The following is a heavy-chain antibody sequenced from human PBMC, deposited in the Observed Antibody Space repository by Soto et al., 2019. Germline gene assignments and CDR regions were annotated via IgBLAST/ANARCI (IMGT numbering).Heavy chain of an antibody. CDR2: ISAYNGNR. D-gene: IGHD3-16*01. CDR1: GYTFTNFG. Sequence: QVQLVQSGAEVKKPGASVKVSCKTSGYTFTNFGLSWVRQAPGQGLEWMGWISAYNGNRNYAQNFQGRVTMPTETSTSTAYMELRSLRSDDTSVYYCAGGGTPIDYWGQGTLVTVSS. V-gene: IGHV1-18*01. CDR3: AGGGTPIDY. J-gene: IGHJ4*02.